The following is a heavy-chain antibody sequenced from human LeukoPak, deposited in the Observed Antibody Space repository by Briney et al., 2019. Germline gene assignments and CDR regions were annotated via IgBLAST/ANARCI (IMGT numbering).Heavy chain of an antibody. Sequence: PSETLSLTCTVSGGSVSSYYWNRIRQPAGKGLEWIGRIYNGGSTNYNPSLESRVTISIDRSKNQFSLKLTSVTAADTAVYYCANSISMDFQYWGQGTLVTVSS. J-gene: IGHJ4*02. CDR1: GGSVSSYY. CDR3: ANSISMDFQY. CDR2: IYNGGST. D-gene: IGHD2/OR15-2a*01. V-gene: IGHV4-4*07.